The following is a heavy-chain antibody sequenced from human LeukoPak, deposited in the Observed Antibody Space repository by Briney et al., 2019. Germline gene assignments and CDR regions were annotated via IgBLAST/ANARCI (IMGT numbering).Heavy chain of an antibody. V-gene: IGHV4-30-2*01. D-gene: IGHD6-13*01. CDR3: ARAEDSSRLDY. CDR2: IYHSEST. Sequence: SETLSLTCTVSGGSISSGGYYWSWIRQPPGKGLEWIGYIYHSESTYYNLSLKSRVTISVDRSKNQFSLKLSSVTAADTAVYYCARAEDSSRLDYWGQGTLVTVSS. J-gene: IGHJ4*02. CDR1: GGSISSGGYY.